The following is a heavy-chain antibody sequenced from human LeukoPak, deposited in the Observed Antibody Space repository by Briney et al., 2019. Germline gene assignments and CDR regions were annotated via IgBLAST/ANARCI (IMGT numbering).Heavy chain of an antibody. J-gene: IGHJ5*02. CDR3: ARVVVVVGGNWFDP. CDR1: GYTFTSYG. V-gene: IGHV1-18*01. D-gene: IGHD2-15*01. CDR2: ISAYNGNT. Sequence: ASVKVSCKASGYTFTSYGISWVRQAPGQGLEWMGWISAYNGNTNYAQKFQGRVTMTTDTSTSTVYMELRSLRSDDTAVYYCARVVVVVGGNWFDPWGQGTVVTVSS.